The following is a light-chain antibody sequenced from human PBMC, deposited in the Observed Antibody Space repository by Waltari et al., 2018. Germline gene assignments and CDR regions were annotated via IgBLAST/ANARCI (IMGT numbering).Light chain of an antibody. CDR2: KTS. Sequence: DVQMTQSPSTLSASVGDRVTITCRASHNVNGWLAWYQQQPGKAPKLLIYKTSSLERAVPSRFSGSGSGTEFTLTIGNLQPDDFATYYCQQHHDNPTFGGGTRLEIK. CDR1: HNVNGW. V-gene: IGKV1-5*03. CDR3: QQHHDNPT. J-gene: IGKJ4*01.